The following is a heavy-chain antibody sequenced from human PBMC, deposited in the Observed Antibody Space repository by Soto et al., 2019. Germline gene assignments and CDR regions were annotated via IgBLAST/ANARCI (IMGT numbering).Heavy chain of an antibody. J-gene: IGHJ3*01. CDR1: GFTFSNFA. CDR2: ISHDGDNQ. CDR3: ARRIPVSGPYGAFDL. D-gene: IGHD6-13*01. V-gene: IGHV3-30*03. Sequence: QVQLVESGGGVVQPGRSLRVSCVASGFTFSNFAMYSVRQAPGKGLEWVALISHDGDNQYYADSLKGRFTVSRDNSKSTLYLQMTSPRPDDTAIYYCARRIPVSGPYGAFDLCGQGTMVTVSS.